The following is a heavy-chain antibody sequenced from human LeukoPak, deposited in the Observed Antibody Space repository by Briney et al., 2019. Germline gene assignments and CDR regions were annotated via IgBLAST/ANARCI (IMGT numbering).Heavy chain of an antibody. CDR2: IYYSGST. CDR3: ARCLVGATYYFDY. Sequence: SETLSLTCTVSGGSISSYYWSWIRQPPGKGLEWIGYIYYSGSTNYNPSLKSRVTISVDTSKNQFSLKRSSVTAADTAVYYCARCLVGATYYFDYWGQGILVTVSS. V-gene: IGHV4-59*01. J-gene: IGHJ4*02. CDR1: GGSISSYY. D-gene: IGHD1-26*01.